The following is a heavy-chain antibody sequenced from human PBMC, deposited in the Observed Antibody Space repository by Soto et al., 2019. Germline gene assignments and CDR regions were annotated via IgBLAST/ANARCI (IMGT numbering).Heavy chain of an antibody. D-gene: IGHD1-26*01. J-gene: IGHJ6*02. CDR2: ISSDGSSK. Sequence: QVQLLESGGGVVQPGRSLRLSCVASGFTLTNNGMHWVRQAPGQGLEWVAVISSDGSSKYYGDSVRGRFTISRDNSKHTLFLEMNSLRSEDTAVSYCAKDRGLAESGRWSHYYYGMDVWGPGTTGTVSS. CDR3: AKDRGLAESGRWSHYYYGMDV. V-gene: IGHV3-30*18. CDR1: GFTLTNNG.